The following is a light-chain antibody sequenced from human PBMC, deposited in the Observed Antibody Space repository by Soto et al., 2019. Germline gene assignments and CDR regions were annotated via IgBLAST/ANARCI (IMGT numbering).Light chain of an antibody. CDR2: NGS. Sequence: DIQMTQSPSTLSASVGDRVTIVCRASQSISIWLAWYQQKPGKAPKLLIYNGSILESGVPSRFSGGGSGTEFPLTISSLQPDDFATYFCQHYSGYSRTFGQGTKVEFK. CDR1: QSISIW. CDR3: QHYSGYSRT. V-gene: IGKV1-5*02. J-gene: IGKJ1*01.